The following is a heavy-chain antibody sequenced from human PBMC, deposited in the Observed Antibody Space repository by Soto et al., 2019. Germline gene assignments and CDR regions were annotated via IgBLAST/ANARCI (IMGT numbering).Heavy chain of an antibody. CDR1: GYTFTSYD. V-gene: IGHV1-8*01. J-gene: IGHJ6*03. D-gene: IGHD2-15*01. Sequence: VASVKVSCKASGYTFTSYDINWVRQATGQGLEWMGWMNPISGNTGYAQKFLGRVTMTRNTSISTACMELSSLRSEDTAVYYCARPPGYCSGGSCYSGWDYYYMDVWGKGTTVTVSS. CDR2: MNPISGNT. CDR3: ARPPGYCSGGSCYSGWDYYYMDV.